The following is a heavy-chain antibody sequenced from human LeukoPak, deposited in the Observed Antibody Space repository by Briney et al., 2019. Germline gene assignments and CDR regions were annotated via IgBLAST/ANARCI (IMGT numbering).Heavy chain of an antibody. V-gene: IGHV4-59*01. J-gene: IGHJ4*02. CDR3: ARREWLDY. D-gene: IGHD3-3*01. CDR2: IYYSGST. CDR1: GGSISSYY. Sequence: PSETLSLTCTVSGGSISSYYWSWIRQPPGKGLEWIGYIYYSGSTNYNPSLKSRVTISVDTSKNQFSLKMSSVTAAAPAVYSCARREWLDYWGQGTLVTVSS.